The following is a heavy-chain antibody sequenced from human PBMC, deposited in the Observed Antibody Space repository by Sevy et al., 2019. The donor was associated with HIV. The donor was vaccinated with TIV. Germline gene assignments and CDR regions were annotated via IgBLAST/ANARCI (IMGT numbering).Heavy chain of an antibody. CDR3: ARVTHYGSGSYYLDY. V-gene: IGHV4-59*01. CDR2: IYYSGST. J-gene: IGHJ4*02. CDR1: GGSISSYY. D-gene: IGHD3-10*01. Sequence: SQTLSLTCTVSGGSISSYYWSWIRQPPGKGLEWIGYIYYSGSTNYNPSLKSRVTISVDTSKNQFSLKLSSVTAADTAVYYCARVTHYGSGSYYLDYWGQGTLVTVSS.